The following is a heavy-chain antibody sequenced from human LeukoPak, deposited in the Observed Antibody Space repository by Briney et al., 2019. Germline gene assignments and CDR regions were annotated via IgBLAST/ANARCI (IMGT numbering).Heavy chain of an antibody. CDR3: AKGHRFIWEYFQH. D-gene: IGHD3-10*01. V-gene: IGHV3-30*02. Sequence: PGGSLRLSCAASGFTFSSYGMHCVRQAPGKGLEWVAFIRYDGTNKYYADSVKVRFTISSDNSKNTLYLQMNSLRAEDTAVYYCAKGHRFIWEYFQHWGQGTLVTVSS. J-gene: IGHJ1*01. CDR2: IRYDGTNK. CDR1: GFTFSSYG.